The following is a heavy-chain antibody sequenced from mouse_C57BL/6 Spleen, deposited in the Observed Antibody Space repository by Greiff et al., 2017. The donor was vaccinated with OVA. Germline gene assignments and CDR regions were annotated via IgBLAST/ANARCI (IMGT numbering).Heavy chain of an antibody. CDR2: INPNYGTT. Sequence: QLQESGPELVKPGASVKISCKASGYSFTDYNMNWVKQSNGKSLEWIGVINPNYGTTRYNQKFKGKATLTVDQSSSTAYMQLNILTSEDSAVYYCAREGSTVVALYYYAKDYWGQGTSVTVSS. CDR1: GYSFTDYN. J-gene: IGHJ4*01. CDR3: AREGSTVVALYYYAKDY. D-gene: IGHD1-1*01. V-gene: IGHV1-39*01.